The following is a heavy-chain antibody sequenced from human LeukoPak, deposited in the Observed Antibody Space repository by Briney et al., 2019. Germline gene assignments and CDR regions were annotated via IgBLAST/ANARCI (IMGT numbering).Heavy chain of an antibody. V-gene: IGHV4-4*01. CDR1: GFNFNTYW. CDR2: IYHSEST. CDR3: ARDGLGFDTSGFSR. J-gene: IGHJ4*02. Sequence: PGGSLRLSCAASGFNFNTYWMSWVRQAPGKGLEWIATIYHSESTYYNPSLQSRVTISLDTSKNQFSLKLRALTAADTAVYFCARDGLGFDTSGFSRWGQGTLVTVSS. D-gene: IGHD3-3*01.